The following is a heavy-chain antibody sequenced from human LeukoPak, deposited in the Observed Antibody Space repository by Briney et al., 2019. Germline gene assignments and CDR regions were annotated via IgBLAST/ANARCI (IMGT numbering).Heavy chain of an antibody. V-gene: IGHV1-18*04. CDR2: INPYNGDT. D-gene: IGHD3-3*01. CDR3: RSGRNRNTVIARARGMDV. J-gene: IGHJ6*02. CDR1: GWTFTSYG. Sequence: ASVKVSCKASGWTFTSYGCSWIRQAPGQGLEWMGWINPYNGDTNYAQKLQGRVTMTTDTSTSTAYMELRSLRSDDTAVYYRRSGRNRNTVIARARGMDVWVQGTTVTVSS.